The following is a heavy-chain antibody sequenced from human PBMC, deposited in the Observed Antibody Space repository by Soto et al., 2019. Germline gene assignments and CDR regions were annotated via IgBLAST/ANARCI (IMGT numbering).Heavy chain of an antibody. CDR2: IRKDGSQR. CDR1: EFAFSSYW. Sequence: EVHLVESGGGLVQPGGSLTLSCAASEFAFSSYWMTWVRQAPGKGLEWVANIRKDGSQRSYLDSVRGRFTISRDNSKNSLYMQMNCLRAEDTALYFCARDVSAGSSGLYFEAFDIWGQGTMVTVSS. D-gene: IGHD6-25*01. CDR3: ARDVSAGSSGLYFEAFDI. V-gene: IGHV3-7*05. J-gene: IGHJ3*02.